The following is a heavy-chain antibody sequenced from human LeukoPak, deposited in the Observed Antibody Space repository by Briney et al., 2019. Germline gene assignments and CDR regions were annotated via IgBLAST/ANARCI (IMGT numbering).Heavy chain of an antibody. CDR3: ARHYGP. J-gene: IGHJ5*02. Sequence: SETLSLTCAVYGGFFSGYYWSWIRQPPGKGLEWIGSIYDSGSTYHNPSLKSRVTISVDTSKNQFSLKLNSVTAADTAVYYCARHYGPWGQGTLVTVSS. CDR2: IYDSGST. D-gene: IGHD3-16*01. V-gene: IGHV4-34*01. CDR1: GGFFSGYY.